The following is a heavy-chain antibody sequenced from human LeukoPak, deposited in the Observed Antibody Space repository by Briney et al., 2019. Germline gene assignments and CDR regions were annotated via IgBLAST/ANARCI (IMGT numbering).Heavy chain of an antibody. V-gene: IGHV3-66*02. CDR3: ARDVTTTRYYYYYMDV. CDR2: IYTGGST. D-gene: IGHD1-1*01. Sequence: GGSLRLSCAASGFTVSSNYMSWVRQAPGKGLEWVSVIYTGGSTYYADSVKGRFTISRDNSKNTLYLHMNSMRAEDTAVYYCARDVTTTRYYYYYMDVWGKGTTVTVSS. J-gene: IGHJ6*03. CDR1: GFTVSSNY.